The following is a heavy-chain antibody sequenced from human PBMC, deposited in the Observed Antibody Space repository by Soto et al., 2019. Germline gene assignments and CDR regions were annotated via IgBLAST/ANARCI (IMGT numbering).Heavy chain of an antibody. CDR2: ISYDGSNK. CDR1: GFTFSSYA. V-gene: IGHV3-30-3*01. Sequence: QVQLVESGGGVVQPGRSLRLSCAASGFTFSSYAMHWVRQAPGKGLEWVAVISYDGSNKYYADSVKGRFTISRDNSKNTLYLQMNSLRAEDTAVYYCARDRVAYDILTGYYDYWGQGTLVTVSS. J-gene: IGHJ4*02. D-gene: IGHD3-9*01. CDR3: ARDRVAYDILTGYYDY.